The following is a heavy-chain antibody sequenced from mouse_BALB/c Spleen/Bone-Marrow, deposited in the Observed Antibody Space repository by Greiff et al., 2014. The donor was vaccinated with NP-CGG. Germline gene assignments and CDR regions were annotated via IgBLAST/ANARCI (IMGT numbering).Heavy chain of an antibody. CDR3: ARHYGSNYYAMDY. D-gene: IGHD1-1*01. CDR2: IWGDGRT. Sequence: QVQLQQSGPGPGAPPQSLSITCTVSGVSFNGHGVKWGRPPPGKGLEWLGMIWGDGRTDYNSALKSRLSISKDNSKSQVFLKMNSLQTDDTARYYCARHYGSNYYAMDYWGQGTSVTASS. J-gene: IGHJ4*01. CDR1: GVSFNGHG. V-gene: IGHV2-6-7*01.